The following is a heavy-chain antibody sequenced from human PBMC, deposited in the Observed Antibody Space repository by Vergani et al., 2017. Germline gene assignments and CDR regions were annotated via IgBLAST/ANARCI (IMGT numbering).Heavy chain of an antibody. V-gene: IGHV3-48*01. CDR1: GFTFSSYS. CDR2: ISSSSSTI. D-gene: IGHD1-26*01. CDR3: ARAYSGSYFDY. J-gene: IGHJ4*02. Sequence: EVQLVESGGGLVQPGGSLRLSCAASGFTFSSYSMNWVRQAPGKGLEWVSYISSSSSTIYYADSVKGRFTISRDNAKNSLYLQMNSQRAEDTAVYYCARAYSGSYFDYWGQGTLVTVSS.